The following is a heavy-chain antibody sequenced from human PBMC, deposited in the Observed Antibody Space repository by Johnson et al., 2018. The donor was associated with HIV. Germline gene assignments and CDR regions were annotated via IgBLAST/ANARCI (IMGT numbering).Heavy chain of an antibody. Sequence: VQLVESGGGLARPGTSLRISCAASGFTFDDYAMHWVRQAPGKGLEWVSYISSTRSNIYYADSVKGRFTISRDNAKNSLYLQMNSLRAEDTALYYCAKNGGRGKLLNDAFDIWGQGTMVTVSS. V-gene: IGHV3-9*01. CDR1: GFTFDDYA. CDR2: ISSTRSNI. CDR3: AKNGGRGKLLNDAFDI. J-gene: IGHJ3*02. D-gene: IGHD1-1*01.